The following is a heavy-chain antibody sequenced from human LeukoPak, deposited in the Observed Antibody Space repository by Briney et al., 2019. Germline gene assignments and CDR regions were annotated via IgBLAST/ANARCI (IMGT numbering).Heavy chain of an antibody. J-gene: IGHJ4*02. V-gene: IGHV3-33*01. Sequence: GGSLRLSCAASGFTFSSYGMHWVRQAPAKGLEWVAVIWYDGSNKYYADSVKGRFTISRDNSKNTLYLQMNSLRAEDTAVYYCARDGSSWYQLNYFDYWGQGTLVTVSS. CDR1: GFTFSSYG. CDR3: ARDGSSWYQLNYFDY. D-gene: IGHD6-13*01. CDR2: IWYDGSNK.